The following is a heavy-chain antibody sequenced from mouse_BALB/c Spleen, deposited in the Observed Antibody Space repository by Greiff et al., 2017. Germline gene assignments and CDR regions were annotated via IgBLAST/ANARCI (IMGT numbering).Heavy chain of an antibody. V-gene: IGHV1-18*01. CDR3: ARGGTYDWFAY. D-gene: IGHD2-12*01. CDR1: GYTFTDYN. J-gene: IGHJ3*01. CDR2: INPNNGGT. Sequence: EVQLQQSGPELVKPGASVKIPCKASGYTFTDYNMDWVKQSHGKSLEWIGDINPNNGGTIYNQKFKGKATLTVDKSSSTAYMELRSLTSEDTAVYYCARGGTYDWFAYWGQGTLVTVSA.